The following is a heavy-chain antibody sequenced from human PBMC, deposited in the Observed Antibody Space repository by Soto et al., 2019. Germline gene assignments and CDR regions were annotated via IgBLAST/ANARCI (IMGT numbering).Heavy chain of an antibody. Sequence: GASVKVSCKASGGTFSSYAISWVRQAPGQGLEWMGGIIPIFGTANYAQKFQGRVTITADESTSTAYMELSSLRSEDTAVYYCARDQTAAAGWFDPGGQGTLVTVSS. V-gene: IGHV1-69*13. J-gene: IGHJ5*02. CDR1: GGTFSSYA. CDR3: ARDQTAAAGWFDP. D-gene: IGHD6-13*01. CDR2: IIPIFGTA.